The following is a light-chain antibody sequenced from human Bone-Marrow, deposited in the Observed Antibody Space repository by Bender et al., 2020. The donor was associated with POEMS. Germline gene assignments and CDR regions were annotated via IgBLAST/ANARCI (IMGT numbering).Light chain of an antibody. CDR2: EVT. CDR1: SSDVGGFNY. J-gene: IGLJ3*02. V-gene: IGLV2-14*01. Sequence: QSALTQPASVSGSPGQSITISCTGTSSDVGGFNYFSWDQQHPGKAPKLIIYEVTYRPSGASKRFSSSKSDNTASQTISGLQAEDEDHYCCSSYTSSSPWVYGGGTKLTVL. CDR3: SSYTSSSPWV.